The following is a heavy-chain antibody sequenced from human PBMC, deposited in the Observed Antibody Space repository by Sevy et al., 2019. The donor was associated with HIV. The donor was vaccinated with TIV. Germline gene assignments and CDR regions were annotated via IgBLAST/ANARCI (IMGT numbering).Heavy chain of an antibody. J-gene: IGHJ4*02. CDR3: AREGGYTSAWSPGNY. CDR2: IRQDGSEK. CDR1: GFTFSSYW. Sequence: GGSLRLSCEGSGFTFSSYWMNWVRQAPGKGLEWVANIRQDGSEKHYVDSVKGRLTISRDNSKNTLSLQMNSLRIEDTAVYYCAREGGYTSAWSPGNYWGQGTLVTVSS. V-gene: IGHV3-7*01. D-gene: IGHD6-19*01.